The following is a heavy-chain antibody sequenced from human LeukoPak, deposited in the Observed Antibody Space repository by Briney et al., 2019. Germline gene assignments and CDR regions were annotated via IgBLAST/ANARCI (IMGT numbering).Heavy chain of an antibody. J-gene: IGHJ4*02. CDR3: ARRGGSGRSFDY. Sequence: PSGTLSLTCTVSGASVSSGGYYWSCIRQPPGKGLEWIGYIYYSGSTNFNPSLKSRFTISVDTSKTQFSLKVSSVTAADTAVYYCARRGGSGRSFDYWGQGTLVTVSS. CDR1: GASVSSGGYY. CDR2: IYYSGST. V-gene: IGHV4-61*08. D-gene: IGHD3-10*01.